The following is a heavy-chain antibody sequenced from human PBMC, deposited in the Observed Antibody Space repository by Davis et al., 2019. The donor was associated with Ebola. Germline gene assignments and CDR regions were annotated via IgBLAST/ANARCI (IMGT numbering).Heavy chain of an antibody. CDR2: ISYDGSNK. CDR3: ARGQQWELLLDY. D-gene: IGHD1-26*01. J-gene: IGHJ4*02. V-gene: IGHV3-30*04. CDR1: GFTFSSYA. Sequence: GGSLRLSCAASGFTFSSYAMHWVRQAPGKGLEWVAVISYDGSNKYYADSVKGRFTISRDNSKNTLYLQMNSLRAEDTAVYYCARGQQWELLLDYWGQGTLVTVSS.